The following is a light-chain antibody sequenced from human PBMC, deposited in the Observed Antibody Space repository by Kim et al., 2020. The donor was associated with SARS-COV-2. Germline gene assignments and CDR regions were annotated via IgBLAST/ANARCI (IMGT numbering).Light chain of an antibody. CDR3: SSYAGDNRVI. Sequence: QSALTQPPSASGSPGQSITISCSGTNYDVGGYDSVSWYQQLPGKAPKVLIYLVSKRLSGVPVRFSGSKSGNTASLTVSGLQTEDEADYFCSSYAGDNRVIFGGGTQLTVL. J-gene: IGLJ2*01. CDR1: NYDVGGYDS. V-gene: IGLV2-8*01. CDR2: LVS.